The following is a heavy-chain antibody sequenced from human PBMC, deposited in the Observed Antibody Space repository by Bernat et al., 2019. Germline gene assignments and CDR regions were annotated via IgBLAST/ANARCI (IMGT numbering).Heavy chain of an antibody. CDR2: IKSKTDGGTT. CDR3: TTRSGRDYYYYYGMDV. CDR1: GFTFSNAR. V-gene: IGHV3-15*01. Sequence: EVQLVESGGGLVKPGGSLRLSCAASGFTFSNARMSWVRQAPGKGLEWVGRIKSKTDGGTTDYAAPVKGRFTISRDDSKNTLYLQMNSLKTEDTAVYYCTTRSGRDYYYYYGMDVWGQGTTVTVSS. J-gene: IGHJ6*02. D-gene: IGHD1-26*01.